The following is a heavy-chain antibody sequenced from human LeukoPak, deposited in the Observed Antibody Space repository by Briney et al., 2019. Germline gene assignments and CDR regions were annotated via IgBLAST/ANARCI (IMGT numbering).Heavy chain of an antibody. CDR2: ISGSGGST. J-gene: IGHJ6*02. Sequence: GGSLRLSCAASGFTFSSYAMSWVRQALGKGLEWVSAISGSGGSTYYADSVKGRFTISRDNSKSTLYLQMNSLRAEDTAVYYCAKDSKIAEYYYGMDVWGQGTTVTVSS. CDR1: GFTFSSYA. V-gene: IGHV3-23*01. CDR3: AKDSKIAEYYYGMDV.